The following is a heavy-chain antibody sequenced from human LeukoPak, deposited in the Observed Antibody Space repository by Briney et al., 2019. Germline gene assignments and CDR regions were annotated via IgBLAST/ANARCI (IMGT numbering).Heavy chain of an antibody. V-gene: IGHV4-34*01. CDR3: ARHYGP. Sequence: SETLSLTCAVYGGSFSGYYWSWIRQPPGKGLEWIREINHSGSTNNNPSLKSRITISVDTSKNQFSLKLNSVTAADTAVYYCARHYGPWGQGTLVTVSS. J-gene: IGHJ5*02. CDR1: GGSFSGYY. CDR2: INHSGST. D-gene: IGHD3-16*01.